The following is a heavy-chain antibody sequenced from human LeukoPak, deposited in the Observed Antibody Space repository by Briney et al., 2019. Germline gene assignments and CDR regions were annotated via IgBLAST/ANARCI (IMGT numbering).Heavy chain of an antibody. CDR1: GGTFSSYA. V-gene: IGHV1-69*13. J-gene: IGHJ4*02. D-gene: IGHD3-10*01. CDR2: IIPIFGTA. CDR3: ARGRQWFGELYFDY. Sequence: SVKVSCKASGGTFSSYAISWVRQAPGQGLEWVGGIIPIFGTANYAQKFQGRVTITADESTSTAYMELSSLRSEDTAVYYCARGRQWFGELYFDYWGQGTLVTVSS.